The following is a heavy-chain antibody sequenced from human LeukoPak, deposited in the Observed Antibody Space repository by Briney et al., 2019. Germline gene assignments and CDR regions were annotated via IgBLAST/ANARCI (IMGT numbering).Heavy chain of an antibody. CDR1: GGSISSSSYY. J-gene: IGHJ4*02. V-gene: IGHV4-39*01. Sequence: SETLSLTCTVSGGSISSSSYYWGWIRQPPGKGLEWIGSIYYSGSTYYNPSLKSRVAISVDTSKNQFSLKLSSVTAADTAVYYCASWYSSGWYGVDYWGQGTLVTVSS. D-gene: IGHD6-19*01. CDR3: ASWYSSGWYGVDY. CDR2: IYYSGST.